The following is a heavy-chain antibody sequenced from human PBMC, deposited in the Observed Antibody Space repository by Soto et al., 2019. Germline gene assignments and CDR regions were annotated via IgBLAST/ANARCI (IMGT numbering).Heavy chain of an antibody. CDR1: GGTFSSYA. D-gene: IGHD6-13*01. CDR3: ARGAAGTYSVWFDP. J-gene: IGHJ5*02. CDR2: IIPIFGTA. V-gene: IGHV1-69*13. Sequence: GASVKVSCKASGGTFSSYAISWVRQAPGQGLEWMGGIIPIFGTANYAQKFQGRVTITADESTSTAYMELSSLRSEDTAVYYCARGAAGTYSVWFDPWGQGTLVTVSS.